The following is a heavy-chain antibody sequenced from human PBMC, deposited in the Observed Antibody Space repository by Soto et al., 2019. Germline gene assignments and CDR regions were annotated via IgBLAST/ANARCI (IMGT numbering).Heavy chain of an antibody. D-gene: IGHD3-10*02. CDR2: IYYTGST. CDR1: GGSVSSGGYY. J-gene: IGHJ4*02. V-gene: IGHV4-31*03. Sequence: QVQLQESGPGLVKPSQTLSLTCTVSGGSVSSGGYYWSWIRQPPGKGLEWIGYIYYTGSTQYNPSLKSRFIISVDTSKNQFSLKLNSVSVADTAVYYCARVPSGYVPLYFDYWGQGALVTVSS. CDR3: ARVPSGYVPLYFDY.